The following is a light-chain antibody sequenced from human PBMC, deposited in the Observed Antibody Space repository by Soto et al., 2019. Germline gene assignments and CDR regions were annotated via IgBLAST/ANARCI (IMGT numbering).Light chain of an antibody. CDR3: QQYNNWPIT. V-gene: IGKV3-15*01. CDR1: QNVLSH. CDR2: GAS. J-gene: IGKJ5*01. Sequence: MTQSPSALSASVGDRVTIICRASQNVLSHLAWYQQKPGQAPRLLIYGASTRATGLPARFSGSGSGTQFTLTISSLQSEDFAVYYCQQYNNWPITFGQGTRLEIK.